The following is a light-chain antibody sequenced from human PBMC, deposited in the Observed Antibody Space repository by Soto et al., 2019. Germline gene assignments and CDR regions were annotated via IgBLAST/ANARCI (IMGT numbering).Light chain of an antibody. CDR3: QVWNGRSFQGV. Sequence: SYELTQPPSVSVAPGQTASIACGGDSIGTKSVHWYQQRPGQAPVVVVYDDSDRPTGIPERFSGSNSGNTATLAISRVEAGDEADYYCQVWNGRSFQGVFGPGTKVTVL. CDR1: SIGTKS. V-gene: IGLV3-21*02. CDR2: DDS. J-gene: IGLJ1*01.